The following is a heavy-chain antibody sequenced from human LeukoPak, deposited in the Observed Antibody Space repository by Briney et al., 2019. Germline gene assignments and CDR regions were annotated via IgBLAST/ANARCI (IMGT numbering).Heavy chain of an antibody. D-gene: IGHD3-22*01. CDR3: ARDPRAYYYDSGAFDI. Sequence: ASVKVSCKASGGTFSSYAISWVRQAPGQGLEWMGGIIPIFGTANYAQKFQGRVTITTDESTSTAYMELSSLRSEDTAVYYCARDPRAYYYDSGAFDIWGQGTMVTVSS. V-gene: IGHV1-69*05. J-gene: IGHJ3*02. CDR1: GGTFSSYA. CDR2: IIPIFGTA.